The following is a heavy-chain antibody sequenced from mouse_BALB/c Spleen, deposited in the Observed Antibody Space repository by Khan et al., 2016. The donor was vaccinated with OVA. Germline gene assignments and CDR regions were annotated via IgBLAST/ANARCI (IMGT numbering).Heavy chain of an antibody. J-gene: IGHJ2*01. CDR2: ISYSGSN. V-gene: IGHV3-2*02. CDR1: GYSITSGYG. D-gene: IGHD1-2*01. CDR3: ARTARIKY. Sequence: EVKLMESGPGLVKPSQSLSLTCTVTGYSITSGYGWNWIRQFPGHKLEWLGYISYSGSNNYNPSLKNRISLTRDTSKNQFFLQLKSVTTEDTATYYCARTARIKYWGQGTTLTVSS.